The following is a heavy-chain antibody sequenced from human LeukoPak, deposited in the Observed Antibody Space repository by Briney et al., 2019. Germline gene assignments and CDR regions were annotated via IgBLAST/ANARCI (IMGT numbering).Heavy chain of an antibody. J-gene: IGHJ4*02. Sequence: GGSLRLSCAASGFTFSSYGMHWVRQAPGKGLEWVAVIWYDGSNKYYADSVKGRFTISRDNSKNTLYLQMNSLRAEDTAVYYCARDPSIVGATTDLPGYWGQGTLVIVSS. CDR2: IWYDGSNK. CDR1: GFTFSSYG. CDR3: ARDPSIVGATTDLPGY. D-gene: IGHD1-26*01. V-gene: IGHV3-33*01.